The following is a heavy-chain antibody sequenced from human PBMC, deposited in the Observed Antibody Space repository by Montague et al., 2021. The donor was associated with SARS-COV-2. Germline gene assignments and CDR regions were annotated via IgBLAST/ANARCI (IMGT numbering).Heavy chain of an antibody. D-gene: IGHD1-26*01. Sequence: SLILSCAASGFTVSSNYMSLVRHAPFKLLDCVSVIYNDVSTYYAYSVNGRFTISRHNSKNTLYLQINSLRAEDTAMYYCARDRSGYLDYWGQGTMDTVSS. J-gene: IGHJ4*02. CDR3: ARDRSGYLDY. V-gene: IGHV3-53*04. CDR2: IYNDVST. CDR1: GFTVSSNY.